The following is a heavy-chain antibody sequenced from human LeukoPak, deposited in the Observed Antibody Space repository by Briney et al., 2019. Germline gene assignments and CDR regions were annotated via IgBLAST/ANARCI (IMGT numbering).Heavy chain of an antibody. J-gene: IGHJ5*02. CDR2: IYYSGST. D-gene: IGHD3-10*01. Sequence: SQTLSPTCTVSGGSISSGDYYGSWIRQPPGKGLEWIGYIYYSGSTYSNPSLKSRVTISVDTSKNQFSLKRSSVTAADTAVYYCARGRFLFDPWGRGTLVTVSS. V-gene: IGHV4-30-4*01. CDR1: GGSISSGDYY. CDR3: ARGRFLFDP.